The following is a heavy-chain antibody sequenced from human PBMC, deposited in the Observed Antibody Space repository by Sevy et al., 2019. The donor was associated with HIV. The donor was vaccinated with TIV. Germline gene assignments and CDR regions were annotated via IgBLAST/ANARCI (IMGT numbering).Heavy chain of an antibody. Sequence: GGSLRLSCAASGFIFSNHWMTWVRQTPEKGLEWVASMNKDGSDIYYVDSVKGRFTISRDNAKNSLYLRIHSLRAEDTAVYYCTRDVAALDSWGQGTLVTVSS. CDR2: MNKDGSDI. D-gene: IGHD6-25*01. CDR3: TRDVAALDS. V-gene: IGHV3-7*01. J-gene: IGHJ5*01. CDR1: GFIFSNHW.